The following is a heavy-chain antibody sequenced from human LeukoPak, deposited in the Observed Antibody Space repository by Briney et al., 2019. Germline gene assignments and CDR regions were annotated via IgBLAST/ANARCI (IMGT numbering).Heavy chain of an antibody. CDR2: IYYSGST. Sequence: SETLSLTCTVSGGSISSYYWSWIREPPGKGLGWIGYIYYSGSTNYNPSLKSRVTISVDTSKNQFSLKLSSVTAADTAVYYCARDRSGSGSYYNKRQDNWFDPWGQGTLVTVSS. CDR1: GGSISSYY. D-gene: IGHD3-10*01. J-gene: IGHJ5*02. CDR3: ARDRSGSGSYYNKRQDNWFDP. V-gene: IGHV4-59*01.